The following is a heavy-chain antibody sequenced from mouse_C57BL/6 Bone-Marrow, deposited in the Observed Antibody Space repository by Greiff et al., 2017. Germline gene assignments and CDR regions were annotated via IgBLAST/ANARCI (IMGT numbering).Heavy chain of an antibody. V-gene: IGHV3-6*01. CDR3: AREPGSSYDYAMDY. D-gene: IGHD1-1*01. J-gene: IGHJ4*01. CDR2: ISYDGSN. Sequence: EVKLQESGPGLVKPSQSLSLTCSVTGYSITSGYYWNWIRQFPGNKLEWMGYISYDGSNNYNPSLKNRISITRDTSKNQFFLKLNSVTTEDTATXYCAREPGSSYDYAMDYWGQGTSVTVSS. CDR1: GYSITSGYY.